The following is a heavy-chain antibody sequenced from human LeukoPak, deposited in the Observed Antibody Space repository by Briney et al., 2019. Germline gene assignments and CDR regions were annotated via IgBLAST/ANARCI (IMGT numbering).Heavy chain of an antibody. J-gene: IGHJ4*02. CDR1: GGSISSGGYY. D-gene: IGHD2-2*01. Sequence: SQTLSLTCTVSGGSISSGGYYWRWIRQPPGKGLEWIGYIYHSGSTYYNPSLKSRVTISVDRSKNQFSLKLSSVTAADTAVYYCAREGEYCSRTSCYSHFDYWGQGTLVTVSS. V-gene: IGHV4-30-2*01. CDR3: AREGEYCSRTSCYSHFDY. CDR2: IYHSGST.